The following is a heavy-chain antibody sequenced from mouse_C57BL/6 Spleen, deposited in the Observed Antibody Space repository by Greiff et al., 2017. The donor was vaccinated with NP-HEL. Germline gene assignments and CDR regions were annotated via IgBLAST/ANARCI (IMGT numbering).Heavy chain of an antibody. V-gene: IGHV1-59*01. J-gene: IGHJ1*03. CDR3: ARRVSYSHWYFDV. D-gene: IGHD2-12*01. CDR2: IDPSDSYT. CDR1: GYTFTSYW. Sequence: QVQLQQPGAELVRPRTSVKLSCKASGYTFTSYWMHWVKQRPGQGLEWIGVIDPSDSYTNYNQKFKGKATLTVDTSSSTAYMQLSSLTSEDSAVYYCARRVSYSHWYFDVWGTGTTVTVSS.